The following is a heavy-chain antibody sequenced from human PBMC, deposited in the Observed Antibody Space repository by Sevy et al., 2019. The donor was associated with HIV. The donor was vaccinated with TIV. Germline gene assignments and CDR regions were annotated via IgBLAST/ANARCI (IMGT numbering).Heavy chain of an antibody. V-gene: IGHV3-7*03. CDR3: ASEVEMATITGGY. CDR2: IKQDGSEK. D-gene: IGHD5-12*01. CDR1: GFTFSSYW. J-gene: IGHJ4*02. Sequence: GGSLRLSCAASGFTFSSYWMSWVRQAPGKGLEWVATIKQDGSEKYYVDSVKGRFTISRDKAKNSLYLQMNSLRAEDTAVYYCASEVEMATITGGYWGQGTLVTVSS.